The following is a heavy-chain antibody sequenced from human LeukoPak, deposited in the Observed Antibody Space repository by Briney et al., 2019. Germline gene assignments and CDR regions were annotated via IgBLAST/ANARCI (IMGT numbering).Heavy chain of an antibody. J-gene: IGHJ4*02. D-gene: IGHD5-18*01. Sequence: GGSLRLSCAASGVTFSSYWMSWVRQAPGKELEWVANIKQDGSEKYYVDSVKGRFTISRDNAKSSLYLQMNSLRAEDTAVYYCARVPAMVSYWGQGTLVTVSS. CDR2: IKQDGSEK. CDR1: GVTFSSYW. CDR3: ARVPAMVSY. V-gene: IGHV3-7*01.